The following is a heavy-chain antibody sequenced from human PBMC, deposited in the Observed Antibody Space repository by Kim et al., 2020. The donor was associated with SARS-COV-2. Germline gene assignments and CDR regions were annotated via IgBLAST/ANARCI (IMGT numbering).Heavy chain of an antibody. CDR2: ISGSGGST. Sequence: GGSLRLSCAASGFTFSSYAMSWVRQAPGKGLEWVSAISGSGGSTYYADSVKGRFTISRDNSKNTLYLQMNSLRAEDTAVYYCAKAIGYGDYVVSNYYYGMDVWGQGTTVTVSS. J-gene: IGHJ6*02. CDR3: AKAIGYGDYVVSNYYYGMDV. V-gene: IGHV3-23*01. CDR1: GFTFSSYA. D-gene: IGHD4-17*01.